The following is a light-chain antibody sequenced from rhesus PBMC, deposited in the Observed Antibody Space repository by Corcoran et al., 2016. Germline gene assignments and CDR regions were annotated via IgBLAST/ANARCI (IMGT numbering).Light chain of an antibody. J-gene: IGKJ1*01. Sequence: DIQMTQSPSPLSASVGDTVTITCRASQSISSWLAWYQQKPGKAPQFLIDKASRLHSGAPSRCSGSGSGTAFTLTINSRQSGGFATSYCLRYSRNPPTLGKGTKVEI. V-gene: IGKV1-22*01. CDR1: QSISSW. CDR2: KAS. CDR3: LRYSRNPPT.